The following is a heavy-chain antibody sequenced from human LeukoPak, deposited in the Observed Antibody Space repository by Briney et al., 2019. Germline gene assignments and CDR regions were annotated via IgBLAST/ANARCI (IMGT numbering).Heavy chain of an antibody. J-gene: IGHJ4*02. CDR2: ISFDGTYK. CDR3: AKDRGPGVGGSFDY. D-gene: IGHD1-26*01. Sequence: GGSLRLSCAASGFTFSSYGMHWVRQAPGKGLEWVAVISFDGTYKYHADSVKGRFTISRDSFKNTLYLQMNSLITEDTAMYYCAKDRGPGVGGSFDYWGQGTLVTVSS. V-gene: IGHV3-30*18. CDR1: GFTFSSYG.